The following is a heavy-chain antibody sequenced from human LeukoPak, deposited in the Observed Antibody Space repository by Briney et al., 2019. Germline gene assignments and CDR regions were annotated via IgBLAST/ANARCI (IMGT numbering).Heavy chain of an antibody. CDR2: ISAYNGNT. J-gene: IGHJ4*02. D-gene: IGHD3-22*01. CDR1: GYTFTSYG. V-gene: IGHV1-18*01. Sequence: SVKVSCKASGYTFTSYGISWVRQAPGQGLEWMGWISAYNGNTNYAQKLQGRVTMTTDTSTSTAYMELRSLRSDDTAVYYCARYYYDSSGYFPDLDYWGQGTLVTVSS. CDR3: ARYYYDSSGYFPDLDY.